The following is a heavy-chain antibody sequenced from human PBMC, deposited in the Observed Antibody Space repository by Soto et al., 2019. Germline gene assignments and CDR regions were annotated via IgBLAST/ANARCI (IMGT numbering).Heavy chain of an antibody. Sequence: ASVKVSCKASGYTFTSYDINWVRQATGQGLEWMGWMSANNGNTNYAQKFQGRVTMTRDTSTSTAYMELSSLRSDDTAVYYCARDPTHLIAVAGTGYFQHWGQGTLVTVSS. D-gene: IGHD6-19*01. V-gene: IGHV1-8*01. CDR2: MSANNGNT. CDR1: GYTFTSYD. J-gene: IGHJ1*01. CDR3: ARDPTHLIAVAGTGYFQH.